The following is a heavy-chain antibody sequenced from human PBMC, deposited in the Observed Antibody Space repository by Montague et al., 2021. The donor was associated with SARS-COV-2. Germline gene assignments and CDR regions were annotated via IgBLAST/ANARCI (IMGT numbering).Heavy chain of an antibody. Sequence: TLSLTCTVSVGSISSGTYDWSGSPQAGGQGLKWIGRLSSSGSTNYNPSLKSRVTISVDTSKNQFSLKLSSVTAADTAVYYCARGFDYWGQGTLVTVSS. CDR2: LSSSGST. V-gene: IGHV4-61*02. J-gene: IGHJ4*02. CDR1: VGSISSGTYD. CDR3: ARGFDY.